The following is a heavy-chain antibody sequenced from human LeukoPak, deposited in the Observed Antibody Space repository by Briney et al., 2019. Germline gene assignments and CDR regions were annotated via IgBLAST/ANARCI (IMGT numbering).Heavy chain of an antibody. V-gene: IGHV3-20*04. CDR1: GFIFDDYG. J-gene: IGHJ4*02. CDR3: AGGPSGYHNT. CDR2: IKWNGGVT. Sequence: GGSLRLSCVASGFIFDDYGMTWVRQAPGKGLEWVSSIKWNGGVTAFRDSVKGRFSISRDNSKNTLYLQMNSLRVEDTAVYYCAGGPSGYHNTGGQGTLVTVSS. D-gene: IGHD5-12*01.